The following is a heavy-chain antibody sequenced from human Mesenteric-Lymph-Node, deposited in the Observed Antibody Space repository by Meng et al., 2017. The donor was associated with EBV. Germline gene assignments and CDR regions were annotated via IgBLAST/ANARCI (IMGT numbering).Heavy chain of an antibody. D-gene: IGHD3-10*01. Sequence: QVQLRQWGAGLLKPSETLSRTCFVYGQSSSGYYWTLIRQPPGKGLEWIGEIHHSGSTNYSPSLKSRVTISGDTSKKEFSLKLTSVTAADTAVYYCARGAAFLVQWGQGTLVTVSS. CDR3: ARGAAFLVQ. J-gene: IGHJ4*02. CDR1: GQSSSGYY. CDR2: IHHSGST. V-gene: IGHV4-34*01.